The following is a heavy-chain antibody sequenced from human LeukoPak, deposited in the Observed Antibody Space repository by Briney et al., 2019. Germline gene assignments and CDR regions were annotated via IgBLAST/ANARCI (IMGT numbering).Heavy chain of an antibody. D-gene: IGHD1-26*01. CDR1: GYTFSNYY. J-gene: IGHJ2*01. CDR2: INPMGGST. CDR3: ARDLGSSRYFVL. V-gene: IGHV1-46*01. Sequence: ASVNVSCKASGYTFSNYYMHWVRQAPGQGLEWMGIINPMGGSTSYAQKFQGRVTMTRDTSTSTVYMELSSLRSEDTAVYFCARDLGSSRYFVLWGRGTLVTVSS.